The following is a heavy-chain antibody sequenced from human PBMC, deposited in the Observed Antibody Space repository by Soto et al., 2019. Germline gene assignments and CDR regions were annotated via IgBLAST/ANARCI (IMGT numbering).Heavy chain of an antibody. J-gene: IGHJ4*02. D-gene: IGHD3-10*01. CDR1: GVSISYYY. CDR3: ARDYGSGSYYTFDY. CDR2: IYSSGST. Sequence: SETLSLTCTVSGVSISYYYWNWIRQSAGKGLEWIGRIYSSGSTNYNPSLKSRISMSIDTSKNQFSLKVRAVSAADTAVYYCARDYGSGSYYTFDYWGQGTQVTVSS. V-gene: IGHV4-4*07.